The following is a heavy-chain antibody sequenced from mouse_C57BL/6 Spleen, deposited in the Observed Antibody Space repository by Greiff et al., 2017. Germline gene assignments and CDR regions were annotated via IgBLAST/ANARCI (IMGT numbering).Heavy chain of an antibody. Sequence: VQLQQSGPELVKPGASVKISCKASGYAFSSSWMNWVKQRPGKGLEWIGRIYPGDGDTNYNGKFKGKATLTADKSSSTAYMQLSSLTSEDSAVYFCARQGYQGARDYWGQGTSVTVSS. D-gene: IGHD3-2*02. CDR1: GYAFSSSW. J-gene: IGHJ4*01. CDR2: IYPGDGDT. V-gene: IGHV1-82*01. CDR3: ARQGYQGARDY.